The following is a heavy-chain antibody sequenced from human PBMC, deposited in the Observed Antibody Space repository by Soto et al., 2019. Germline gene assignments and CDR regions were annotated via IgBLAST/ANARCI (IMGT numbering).Heavy chain of an antibody. Sequence: EVQLVESGGGLVQPGRSLRLSCVASGFTADDYAMHWVRQAPGKGLEWVSGISSNSDTIDYADSVKGRFTISRDNAQNSLVLAINSLRTEETALDLFAKDLKWGGMTTIHYFDSWGQGTLVTVSS. D-gene: IGHD4-17*01. CDR3: AKDLKWGGMTTIHYFDS. CDR2: ISSNSDTI. J-gene: IGHJ4*02. CDR1: GFTADDYA. V-gene: IGHV3-9*02.